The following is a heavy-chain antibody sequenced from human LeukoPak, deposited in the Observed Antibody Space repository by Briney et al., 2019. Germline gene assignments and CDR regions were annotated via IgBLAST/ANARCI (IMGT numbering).Heavy chain of an antibody. CDR2: IWYDGSKK. CDR3: ARYYSHTSAWSEGGLDQ. Sequence: PGGSLSLSCAASGFTFNTFGMHWGRQATGKGPEGGAVIWYDGSKKYYIDFAEGRFTISRDNSRNTLYLQMNSLRAEDTAVYYCARYYSHTSAWSEGGLDQWGQGTLVTVSS. D-gene: IGHD6-19*01. CDR1: GFTFNTFG. V-gene: IGHV3-33*01. J-gene: IGHJ4*02.